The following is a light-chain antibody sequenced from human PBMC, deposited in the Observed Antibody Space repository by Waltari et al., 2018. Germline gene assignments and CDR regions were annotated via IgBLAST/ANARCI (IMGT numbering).Light chain of an antibody. V-gene: IGKV1-17*01. Sequence: DIQMTQSPSSLSASVGDKVTITCRASQGISNALAWYQQKPGKAPKLLIYAASNLQSGVPSRFSGSGSGTDFTLTISSLQPEEFAVYYCQQRNSYPFTFGPGTKRDIK. J-gene: IGKJ3*01. CDR1: QGISNA. CDR2: AAS. CDR3: QQRNSYPFT.